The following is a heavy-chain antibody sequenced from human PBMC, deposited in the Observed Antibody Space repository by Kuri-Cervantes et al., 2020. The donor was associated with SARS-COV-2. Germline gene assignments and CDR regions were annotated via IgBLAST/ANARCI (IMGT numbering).Heavy chain of an antibody. CDR1: GFTFSNAW. D-gene: IGHD3-3*01. V-gene: IGHV3-15*01. CDR2: IKSKTDGGTT. Sequence: LSLTCAASGFTFSNAWMSWVRQAPGKGLEWVGRIKSKTDGGTTDYAAPVKGRFTISRDDSKNTLYLQMNSLKTEDTAVYYCTTETYDFWSGPDYYYMDVWGKGTTVTVSS. J-gene: IGHJ6*03. CDR3: TTETYDFWSGPDYYYMDV.